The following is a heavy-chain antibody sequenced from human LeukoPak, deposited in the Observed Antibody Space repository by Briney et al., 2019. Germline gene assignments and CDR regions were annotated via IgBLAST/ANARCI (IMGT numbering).Heavy chain of an antibody. CDR1: GFTFSSYA. CDR3: ARQKAVVVVAATPDEDYGDYVGYYYYMDV. D-gene: IGHD2-15*01. J-gene: IGHJ6*03. V-gene: IGHV3-7*01. CDR2: IKEDGSEK. Sequence: PGGSLRLSCAASGFTFSSYAMSWVRQAPGKGLEWVANIKEDGSEKYYVDSVKGRLTISRDNAKNSLSLQIKSLRAEDTAVYYCARQKAVVVVAATPDEDYGDYVGYYYYMDVWGKGTTVTVS.